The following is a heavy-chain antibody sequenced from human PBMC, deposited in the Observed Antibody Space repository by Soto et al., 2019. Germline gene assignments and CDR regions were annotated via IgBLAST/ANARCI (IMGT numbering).Heavy chain of an antibody. CDR2: IYYSGNT. D-gene: IGHD2-15*01. V-gene: IGHV4-39*02. J-gene: IGHJ4*02. CDR3: AREGGRYCSGGSCQVDY. CDR1: GGSISSSSYY. Sequence: QLQLQESGPGLVKPSETLSLTCTVSGGSISSSSYYWGWIRQPPGKGLEWIGSIYYSGNTYYTPSIQTRVPISVDTSKIQFSLKVSSVTAADTAVYYCAREGGRYCSGGSCQVDYWGQGTLVTVSS.